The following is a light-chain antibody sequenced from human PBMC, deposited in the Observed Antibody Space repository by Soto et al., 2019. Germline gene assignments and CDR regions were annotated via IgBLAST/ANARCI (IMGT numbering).Light chain of an antibody. CDR1: RSVTNNY. Sequence: EIVSTPSPGTLSFFPGERATLSCRASRSVTNNYLAWHQQKPGQTPRLLIYGASSRATGIPDRFSGSGSGTNFTLTISRLEPEDFAVYYCQKHGSSPINCGQGKRRAI. CDR2: GAS. J-gene: IGKJ5*01. V-gene: IGKV3-20*01. CDR3: QKHGSSPIN.